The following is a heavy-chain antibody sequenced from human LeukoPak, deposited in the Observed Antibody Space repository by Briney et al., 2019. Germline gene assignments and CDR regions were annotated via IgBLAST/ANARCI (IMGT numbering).Heavy chain of an antibody. J-gene: IGHJ5*02. CDR3: ARDRSRGGCGGDCYPTASWFDP. V-gene: IGHV4-59*01. Sequence: SETLSLTCTVSGGSISSYYWSWIRQPPGKGLEWIGYIYYSGSTNYNPSLKSRVTISVDTSKNQFSQKLSSVTAADTAVYYCARDRSRGGCGGDCYPTASWFDPWGQGTLVTVSS. CDR1: GGSISSYY. CDR2: IYYSGST. D-gene: IGHD2-21*02.